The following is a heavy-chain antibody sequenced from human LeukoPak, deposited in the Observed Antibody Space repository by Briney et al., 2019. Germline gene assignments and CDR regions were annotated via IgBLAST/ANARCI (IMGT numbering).Heavy chain of an antibody. CDR3: ARGGNYFRFDP. Sequence: ASVKVSCKAPGYTFTNYIISWVRQDPGQGLEWMGWISAYNGNTNYAQKLQGRVTMTTDTSTATAYMELRSLRSDDTAVYYCARGGNYFRFDPWGQGTLVTVSS. CDR1: GYTFTNYI. D-gene: IGHD1-26*01. V-gene: IGHV1-18*01. J-gene: IGHJ5*02. CDR2: ISAYNGNT.